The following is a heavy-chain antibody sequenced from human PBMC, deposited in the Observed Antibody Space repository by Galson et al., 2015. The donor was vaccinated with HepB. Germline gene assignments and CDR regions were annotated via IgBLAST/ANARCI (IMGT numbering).Heavy chain of an antibody. D-gene: IGHD3-3*01. CDR3: ARDSNGYYDFWSSYYTTSDYYYGMDV. CDR1: GFTFSSYS. V-gene: IGHV3-21*01. J-gene: IGHJ6*02. Sequence: SLRLSCAASGFTFSSYSMNWVRQAPGKGLEWVSSISSSSSYIYYADSVKGRFTISRDNAKNSLYLQMNSLRAEDTAVYYCARDSNGYYDFWSSYYTTSDYYYGMDVWGQGTTVTVSS. CDR2: ISSSSSYI.